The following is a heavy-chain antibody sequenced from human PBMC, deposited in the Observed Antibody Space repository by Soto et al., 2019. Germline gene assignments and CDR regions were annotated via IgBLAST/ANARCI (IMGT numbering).Heavy chain of an antibody. CDR2: ISSSGSFM. CDR3: ARDPPTGTTLDWVDS. CDR1: GFSFSSDS. Sequence: EVQLVESGGGLVKPGGSLRLSCAASGFSFSSDSMGWVRQAPGNGLEWVSSISSSGSFMNYADSVKGRFTISRDNAKNSLYLQMSGLKDEDTAVYYCARDPPTGTTLDWVDSWGQGTLVTVSS. D-gene: IGHD1-7*01. V-gene: IGHV3-21*01. J-gene: IGHJ5*01.